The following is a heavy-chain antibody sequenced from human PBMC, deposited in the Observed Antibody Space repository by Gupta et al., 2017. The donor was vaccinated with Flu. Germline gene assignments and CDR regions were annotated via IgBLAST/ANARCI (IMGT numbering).Heavy chain of an antibody. D-gene: IGHD3-3*01. J-gene: IGHJ6*02. V-gene: IGHV4-61*01. CDR2: IYYSGST. CDR1: GGSVSSGRYY. Sequence: QVQLQESGPGLVKPSETLSLTCTVSGGSVSSGRYYWSRIRQPPGKGLEWIGYIYYSGSTNYNPSLKSRVTISVDTSKNQFSLKLSSVTAADTAVYYCARVSRLRFLEWLSPVYYYGMDVWGQGTTVTVSS. CDR3: ARVSRLRFLEWLSPVYYYGMDV.